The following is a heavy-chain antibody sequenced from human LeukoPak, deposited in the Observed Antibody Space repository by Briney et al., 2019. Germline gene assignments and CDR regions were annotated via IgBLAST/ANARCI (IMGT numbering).Heavy chain of an antibody. CDR1: GYTFTSYD. Sequence: ASVKVSCKASGYTFTSYDINWVRQATGQGLEWMGRIIPIFGTANYAQKFQGRVTITTDESTSTAYMELSSLRSEDTAVYYCARVPLSSGWYLFDYWGQGTLVTVSS. J-gene: IGHJ4*02. D-gene: IGHD6-19*01. CDR3: ARVPLSSGWYLFDY. CDR2: IIPIFGTA. V-gene: IGHV1-69*05.